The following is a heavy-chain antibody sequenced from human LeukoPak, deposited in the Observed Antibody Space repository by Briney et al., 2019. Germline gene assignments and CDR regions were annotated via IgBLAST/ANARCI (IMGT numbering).Heavy chain of an antibody. V-gene: IGHV4-39*01. Sequence: SETLSLTCTVSGGSISSSSYYWGWIRQPPGKGLEWIGSISYSGSTYYNPSLKSRVTISVDTSNNQFPLKLSSVTAADTAVYYCARRGDGGRSFDYWGHGTVVTVSS. CDR3: ARRGDGGRSFDY. CDR1: GGSISSSSYY. D-gene: IGHD4-23*01. CDR2: ISYSGST. J-gene: IGHJ4*01.